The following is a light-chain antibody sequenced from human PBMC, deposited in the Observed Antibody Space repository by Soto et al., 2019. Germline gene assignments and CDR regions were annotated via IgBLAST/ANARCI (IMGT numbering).Light chain of an antibody. Sequence: SVVTQPPSVSAAPGQKVTISCSGSSSNIGGNSVSWYQQLPGTAPKLLIYDDNKRPSGIPDRFTGSKSGTSATLGITGFQTGDEADYYCGSWDSSLSAYVFGSRTKFA. J-gene: IGLJ1*01. CDR2: DDN. V-gene: IGLV1-51*01. CDR1: SSNIGGNS. CDR3: GSWDSSLSAYV.